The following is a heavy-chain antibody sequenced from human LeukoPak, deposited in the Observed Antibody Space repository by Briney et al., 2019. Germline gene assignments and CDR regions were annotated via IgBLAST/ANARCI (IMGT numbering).Heavy chain of an antibody. CDR3: AKIGYCSSASCLGDTFEI. V-gene: IGHV3-30*02. CDR1: VLIFSNYG. Sequence: GGSLRLSCAACVLIFSNYGMHWVRQAPGKGLEWVAFIRYDGSNKYYVDSVKGRFIISRDNSKNTLYLEMNSLRPEDTAVYYCAKIGYCSSASCLGDTFEIWGQGTMVTVSS. CDR2: IRYDGSNK. J-gene: IGHJ3*02. D-gene: IGHD2-2*01.